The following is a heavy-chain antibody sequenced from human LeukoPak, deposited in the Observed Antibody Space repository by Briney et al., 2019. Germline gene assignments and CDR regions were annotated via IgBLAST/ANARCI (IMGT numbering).Heavy chain of an antibody. CDR2: INPNSGGT. CDR1: GYTFTGYY. V-gene: IGHV1-2*02. CDR3: ARVAQGPSYGFFVDY. J-gene: IGHJ4*02. D-gene: IGHD5-18*01. Sequence: ASVRVSCKASGYTFTGYYMHWVRQAPGQGLEGMGLINPNSGGTQVAQNFQGRVTMTRDTSISTAYMDLSSLRSDDTAVYYCARVAQGPSYGFFVDYWGQGTLITVSS.